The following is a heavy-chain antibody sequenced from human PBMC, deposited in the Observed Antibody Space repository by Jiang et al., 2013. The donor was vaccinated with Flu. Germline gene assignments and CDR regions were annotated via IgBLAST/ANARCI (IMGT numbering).Heavy chain of an antibody. CDR2: IYYTGNT. D-gene: IGHD3-22*01. J-gene: IGHJ4*02. Sequence: TVSSGSISSSNYVLGLDPPAPREGLEWIGNIYYTGNTYYNPSLRSRVTISVGTSKKQFSLKVNSVTAADTAVYYCARSGWGTYYGSSGYSIDYWGQGTLVTVSS. V-gene: IGHV4-39*01. CDR3: ARSGWGTYYGSSGYSIDY. CDR1: SGSISSSNYV.